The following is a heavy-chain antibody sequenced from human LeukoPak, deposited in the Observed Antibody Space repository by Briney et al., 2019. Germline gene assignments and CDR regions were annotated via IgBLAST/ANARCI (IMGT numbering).Heavy chain of an antibody. CDR2: RNPNSGNT. Sequence: ASVKVSCKASGYTFTSYDINWVRQAPGQGLEWMGWRNPNSGNTGYAQKFQGRVTMTRNTSISTAYMELSSLRSEDTAVYYCARGHRIAAAGGYWGQGTLVTVSS. CDR3: ARGHRIAAAGGY. D-gene: IGHD6-13*01. CDR1: GYTFTSYD. V-gene: IGHV1-8*01. J-gene: IGHJ4*02.